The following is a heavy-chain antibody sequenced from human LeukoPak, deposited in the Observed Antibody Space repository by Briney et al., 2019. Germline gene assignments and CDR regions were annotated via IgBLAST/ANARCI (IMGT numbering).Heavy chain of an antibody. CDR3: AKGRAGGWNGGDR. J-gene: IGHJ5*02. V-gene: IGHV3-23*01. CDR1: GFTFSSCA. CDR2: ISGGGGGTT. Sequence: GGSLRLSCVVSGFTFSSCAMTWVRQAPGKGLEWVSAISGGGGGTTYYAESVKGRFTISGDNSKNTVYLQMHSLRAEDTAIYFCAKGRAGGWNGGDRWGQGTQVTVSS. D-gene: IGHD1-1*01.